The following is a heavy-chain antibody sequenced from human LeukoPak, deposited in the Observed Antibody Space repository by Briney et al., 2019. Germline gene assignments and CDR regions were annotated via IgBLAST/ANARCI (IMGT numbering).Heavy chain of an antibody. CDR3: ARDSCGGGGCHFWYFDL. V-gene: IGHV1-2*02. CDR1: GHTFTAYH. J-gene: IGHJ2*01. Sequence: ASVKVSCKASGHTFTAYHMHWVRQAPGQGPEWMGSIHPNSGATNYAQKFQGRVTMTRDTSISTASMELSRLKYEDTAVYYCARDSCGGGGCHFWYFDLWGRGTLVTVSS. D-gene: IGHD6-19*01. CDR2: IHPNSGAT.